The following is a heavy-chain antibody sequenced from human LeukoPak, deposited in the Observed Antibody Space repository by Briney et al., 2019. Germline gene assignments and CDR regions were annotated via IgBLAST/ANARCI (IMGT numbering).Heavy chain of an antibody. D-gene: IGHD3-10*01. CDR1: GYTFTSYG. CDR3: ARGALGAGLFDYFDY. CDR2: ISAYNGNT. Sequence: ASVKVSCKASGYTFTSYGISWVRQAPGQGLEWMGWISAYNGNTNYAQKLQGRVTMTTDTSTSTAYMELRSLRSDDTAVYYCARGALGAGLFDYFDYWGQGTLVTVSS. J-gene: IGHJ4*02. V-gene: IGHV1-18*01.